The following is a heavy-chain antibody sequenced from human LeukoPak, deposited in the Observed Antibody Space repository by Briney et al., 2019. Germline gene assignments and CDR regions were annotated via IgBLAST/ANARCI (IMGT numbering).Heavy chain of an antibody. CDR3: AREAYYYDSSGYYPNRFDP. CDR1: GYTFTSYA. V-gene: IGHV7-4-1*02. J-gene: IGHJ5*02. D-gene: IGHD3-22*01. Sequence: GASVKVSCKASGYTFTSYAMNWVRQAPGQGLEWMGWINTNTGNPTYAQGFTGRFVFSLDTSVSTAYLQISSLKAEDTAVYYCAREAYYYDSSGYYPNRFDPWGQGTLVTVSS. CDR2: INTNTGNP.